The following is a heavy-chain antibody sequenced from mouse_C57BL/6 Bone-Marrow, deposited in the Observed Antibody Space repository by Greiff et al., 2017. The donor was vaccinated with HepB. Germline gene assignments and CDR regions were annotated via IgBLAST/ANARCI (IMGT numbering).Heavy chain of an antibody. J-gene: IGHJ1*03. CDR1: GYTFTSYG. D-gene: IGHD2-4*01. CDR2: IYPRSGNT. V-gene: IGHV1-81*01. Sequence: VQLQQSGAELARPGASVKLSCKASGYTFTSYGISWVKQRTGQGLEWIGEIYPRSGNTYYNEKFKGKATLTADKSSSTAYMELRSLTSEDSAVYFCARGGDYPYWYFDVGGTGTTVTVSS. CDR3: ARGGDYPYWYFDV.